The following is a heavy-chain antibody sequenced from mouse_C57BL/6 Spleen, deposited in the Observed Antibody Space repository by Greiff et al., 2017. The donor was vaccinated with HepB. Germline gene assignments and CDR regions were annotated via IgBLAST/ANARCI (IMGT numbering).Heavy chain of an antibody. D-gene: IGHD1-1*01. Sequence: VQLQQSGAELARPGASVKMSCKASGYTFTSYTMHWVKQRPGQGLEWIGYINPSSGDTKYNQKFKDKATLTADKSSSTAYMQLSSLTSEDSAVYYCARGGYVSSFDYWGQGTTLTVSS. CDR1: GYTFTSYT. V-gene: IGHV1-4*01. CDR3: ARGGYVSSFDY. J-gene: IGHJ2*01. CDR2: INPSSGDT.